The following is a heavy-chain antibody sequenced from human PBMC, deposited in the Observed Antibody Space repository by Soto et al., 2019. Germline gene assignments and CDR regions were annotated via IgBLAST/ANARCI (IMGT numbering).Heavy chain of an antibody. D-gene: IGHD2-15*01. V-gene: IGHV3-30*18. CDR2: TSYDGTNK. CDR1: GFTFSTHG. CDR3: AKDLSGARWYYDALDV. J-gene: IGHJ6*02. Sequence: PXVSLGLSCEVSGFTFSTHGMHGVRQAPGKGLEWVAGTSYDGTNKYYARSVQGRFTISRENSMKTLYLQMNSLRTEDTAVYYCAKDLSGARWYYDALDVWGQGTTVTVSS.